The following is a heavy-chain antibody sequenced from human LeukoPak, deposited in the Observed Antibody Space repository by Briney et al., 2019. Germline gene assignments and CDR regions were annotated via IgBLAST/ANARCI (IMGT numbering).Heavy chain of an antibody. CDR3: ANKGYSSGYFYFDY. CDR2: ISGSGGST. Sequence: GGSLRLSCAASGFTFSSYAMNWVRQAPGKGLEWVSTISGSGGSTYYADSVKGRFTISRDNSKNTLYLQMNSLRDEDTAVYYCANKGYSSGYFYFDYWAREPWSPSPQ. V-gene: IGHV3-23*01. CDR1: GFTFSSYA. D-gene: IGHD3-22*01. J-gene: IGHJ4*02.